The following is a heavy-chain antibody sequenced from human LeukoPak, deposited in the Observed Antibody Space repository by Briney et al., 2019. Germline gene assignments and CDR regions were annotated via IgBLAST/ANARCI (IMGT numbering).Heavy chain of an antibody. Sequence: GGSLRLSCAASGFTFSSYGMHWVRQAPGKGLEWVAVISYDGSNKYYADSVKGRFIISRDNSKNTLNLRLNSLKAEDTAVYFCAKEYCSNGVCYVGFDSWGQGTLVTVSS. CDR3: AKEYCSNGVCYVGFDS. D-gene: IGHD2-8*01. J-gene: IGHJ4*02. V-gene: IGHV3-30*18. CDR1: GFTFSSYG. CDR2: ISYDGSNK.